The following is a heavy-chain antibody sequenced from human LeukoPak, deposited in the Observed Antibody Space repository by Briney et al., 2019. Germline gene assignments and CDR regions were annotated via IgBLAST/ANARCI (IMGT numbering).Heavy chain of an antibody. D-gene: IGHD2-15*01. J-gene: IGHJ6*03. CDR2: ISNSGST. V-gene: IGHV4-59*11. CDR3: GRDALVGYFSYYYMDV. Sequence: SETLSLTCTVSGGSISSHYWTWIRQSPVKGLEWIGDISNSGSTSYNPSLKSRVTISIDTSKNQSSLKLSAVTAADTAVYYCGRDALVGYFSYYYMDVWGKGTTVTVSS. CDR1: GGSISSHY.